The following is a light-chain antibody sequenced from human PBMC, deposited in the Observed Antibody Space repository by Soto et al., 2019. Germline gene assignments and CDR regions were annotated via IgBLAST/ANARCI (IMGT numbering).Light chain of an antibody. CDR2: DAS. CDR1: QSVSSY. V-gene: IGKV3-11*01. CDR3: QQRSNWPRT. J-gene: IGKJ1*01. Sequence: EIVLTQSPATLSLSPGERAILSCRASQSVSSYLAWYQQKPGQAPRLLIYDASNRATGIPAMFSGSGSGTDFTLTISSLEPEDFAVYYCQQRSNWPRTFGQGTKVEIK.